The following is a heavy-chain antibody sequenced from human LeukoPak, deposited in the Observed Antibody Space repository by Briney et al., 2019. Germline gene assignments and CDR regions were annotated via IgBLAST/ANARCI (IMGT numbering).Heavy chain of an antibody. CDR3: ARVYYYDSSGYFGY. CDR1: GFTFSSYA. V-gene: IGHV3-23*01. CDR2: ISGSGGST. J-gene: IGHJ4*02. D-gene: IGHD3-22*01. Sequence: PGGSLRLSCAASGFTFSSYAMSWVRQAPGKGLEWVSAISGSGGSTYYADSVKGRFTISGDNSKNTLYLQMNSLRAGDTAVYYCARVYYYDSSGYFGYWGQGTLVTVSS.